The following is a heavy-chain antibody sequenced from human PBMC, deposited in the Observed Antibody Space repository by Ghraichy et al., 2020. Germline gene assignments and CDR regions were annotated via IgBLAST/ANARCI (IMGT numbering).Heavy chain of an antibody. J-gene: IGHJ6*02. CDR3: ARVRTSTGYNSGWFQYYYYGMDV. CDR2: IYSGGST. D-gene: IGHD6-19*01. V-gene: IGHV3-53*01. CDR1: GFTVSSNY. Sequence: GGSLRLSCAASGFTVSSNYMSWVRQAPGKGLEWVSVIYSGGSTYYADSVKGRFTISRDNSKNTLYLQMNSLSAEDTAVYYCARVRTSTGYNSGWFQYYYYGMDVWGQGTTVTVSS.